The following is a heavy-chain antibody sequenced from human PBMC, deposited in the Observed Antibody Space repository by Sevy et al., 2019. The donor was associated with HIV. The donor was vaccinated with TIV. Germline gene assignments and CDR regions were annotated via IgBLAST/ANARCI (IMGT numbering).Heavy chain of an antibody. CDR3: ARSNWVTATNGFSKSYYFDY. V-gene: IGHV4-4*07. Sequence: SETLSLTCTVSGDSFSSYFWAWIRQPAGKGLEWIGRINTSGSTIYNPSLKSRVTMSVDTSKSQFSLKVTSLTAADTAIYFCARSNWVTATNGFSKSYYFDYWGQGSLVTVSS. CDR1: GDSFSSYF. J-gene: IGHJ4*02. D-gene: IGHD7-27*01. CDR2: INTSGST.